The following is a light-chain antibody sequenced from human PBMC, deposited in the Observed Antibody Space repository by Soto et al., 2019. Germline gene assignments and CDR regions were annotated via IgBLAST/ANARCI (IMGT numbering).Light chain of an antibody. J-gene: IGLJ1*01. CDR2: GNS. Sequence: QSVLTQPPSVSGAPGQRVTISCTGSSSNIGAGYDVHWYQQLPGTAPKLLIYGNSNRPSGVPDRFFGSKSGTSASLAITGLQAEDAADDYCQSYDSSLSFYVFGTGTKLTVL. CDR1: SSNIGAGYD. V-gene: IGLV1-40*01. CDR3: QSYDSSLSFYV.